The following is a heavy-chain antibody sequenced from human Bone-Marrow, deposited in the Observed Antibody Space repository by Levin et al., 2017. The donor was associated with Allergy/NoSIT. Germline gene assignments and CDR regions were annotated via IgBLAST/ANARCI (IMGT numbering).Heavy chain of an antibody. V-gene: IGHV1-69*01. CDR3: AREPKSKGYDFWSGYYKY. D-gene: IGHD3-3*01. J-gene: IGHJ4*02. CDR1: GGTFSSYA. Sequence: KISCKASGGTFSSYAISWVRQAPGQGLEWMGGIIPIFGTANYAQKFQGRVTITADESTSTAYMELSSLRSEDTAVYYCAREPKSKGYDFWSGYYKYWGQGTLVTVSS. CDR2: IIPIFGTA.